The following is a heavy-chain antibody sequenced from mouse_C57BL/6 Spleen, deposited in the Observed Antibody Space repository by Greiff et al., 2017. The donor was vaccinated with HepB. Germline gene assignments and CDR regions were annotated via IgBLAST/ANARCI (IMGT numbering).Heavy chain of an antibody. CDR2: INPYNGGT. CDR3: ARDSNYPYWYFDV. Sequence: VQLQQSGPVLVKPGASVKMSCKASGYTFTDYYMNWVKQSHGKSLEWIGVINPYNGGTSYNQKFKGKATLTVDKSSSTAYMELNSLTSEDSAVYYCARDSNYPYWYFDVWGTGTTVTVSS. D-gene: IGHD2-5*01. V-gene: IGHV1-19*01. J-gene: IGHJ1*03. CDR1: GYTFTDYY.